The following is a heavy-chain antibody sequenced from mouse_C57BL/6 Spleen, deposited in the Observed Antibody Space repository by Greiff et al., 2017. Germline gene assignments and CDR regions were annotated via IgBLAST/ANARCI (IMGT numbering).Heavy chain of an antibody. CDR1: GYTFTSYG. CDR2: IYIGNGYT. Sequence: EVQLQQSGAELVRPGSSVKMSCKTSGYTFTSYGINWVKQRPGQGLEWIGYIYIGNGYTEYNEKFKGKATLTSDTSSSTAYMQLSSLTSEDAAIDFCASYSNYSYYYAMDYWGQGTSVTVSS. V-gene: IGHV1-58*01. D-gene: IGHD2-5*01. J-gene: IGHJ4*01. CDR3: ASYSNYSYYYAMDY.